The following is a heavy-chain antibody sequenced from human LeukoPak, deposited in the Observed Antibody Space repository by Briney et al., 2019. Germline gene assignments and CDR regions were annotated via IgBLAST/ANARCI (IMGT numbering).Heavy chain of an antibody. V-gene: IGHV4-34*01. CDR2: INHSGST. CDR1: GGSFSGYY. Sequence: KSSETLSLTCAVYGGSFSGYYWCWIRQPLGKGLEWIGEINHSGSTNYNRSLKSRVTISVYTSKTQFSLRLSSVTAADTAVYYSARGRRGSALVVVCWFDPWGQGTLVTVSS. J-gene: IGHJ5*02. CDR3: ARGRRGSALVVVCWFDP. D-gene: IGHD2-15*01.